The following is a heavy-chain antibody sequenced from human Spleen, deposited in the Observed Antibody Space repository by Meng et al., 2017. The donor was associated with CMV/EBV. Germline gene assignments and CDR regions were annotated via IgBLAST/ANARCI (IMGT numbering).Heavy chain of an antibody. CDR1: GFTFSSHW. Sequence: GGSLRLSCAASGFTFSSHWMHWVRQAPGKGLVWVTRISPDATNTNYAESVKGRFTISRDNAKRSLYLQMNSLRAEDTAVYYCARVPRGYCSGGSCYSYYYYYGMDVWGQGTTVTVSS. V-gene: IGHV3-74*01. J-gene: IGHJ6*02. D-gene: IGHD2-15*01. CDR2: ISPDATNT. CDR3: ARVPRGYCSGGSCYSYYYYYGMDV.